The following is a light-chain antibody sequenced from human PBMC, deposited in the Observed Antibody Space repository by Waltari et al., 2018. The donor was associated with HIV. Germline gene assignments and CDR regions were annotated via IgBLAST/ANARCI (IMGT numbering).Light chain of an antibody. Sequence: SYELPQPPSVSVSPGQTARITCSGDALPKQYAYWYQQKPGQAPVLVIYKDSERPSGIPERFSGSSSGTTVTLTISGVQAEDEADYYCQSADSSGTYDWVFGGGTKLTVL. CDR2: KDS. V-gene: IGLV3-25*03. CDR1: ALPKQY. J-gene: IGLJ3*02. CDR3: QSADSSGTYDWV.